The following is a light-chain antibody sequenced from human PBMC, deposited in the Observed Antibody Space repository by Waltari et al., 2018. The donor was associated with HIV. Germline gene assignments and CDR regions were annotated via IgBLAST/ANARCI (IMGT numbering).Light chain of an antibody. V-gene: IGKV3-20*01. J-gene: IGKJ1*01. Sequence: IVLTQSPGTLSLSPGERATLSCRASQSVSSSYLAWYQQKPGQAPRLLIYAASSTATDIPARFSGSGSGTDFTLSISRLEPEDFAIYYCQQYDTSPWTFGQGTKVEIK. CDR1: QSVSSSY. CDR2: AAS. CDR3: QQYDTSPWT.